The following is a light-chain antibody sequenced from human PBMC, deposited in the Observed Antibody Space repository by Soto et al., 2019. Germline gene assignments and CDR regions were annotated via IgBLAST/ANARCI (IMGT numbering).Light chain of an antibody. J-gene: IGLJ2*01. V-gene: IGLV2-23*03. CDR1: SNDVGSHNL. CDR2: EGS. Sequence: QSALTQPASVSGSPGQSITISCTGTSNDVGSHNLVSWYQQYPGKAPKLMIYEGSLRPSGVSNRFSGSKSGNTASLTISGLQAEDEADYYCCSYAGSSTFVVFGGGTKLTVL. CDR3: CSYAGSSTFVV.